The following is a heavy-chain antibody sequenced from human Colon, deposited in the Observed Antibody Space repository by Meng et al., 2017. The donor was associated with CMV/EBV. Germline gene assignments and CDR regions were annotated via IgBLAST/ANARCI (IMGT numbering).Heavy chain of an antibody. CDR2: FDPRGDGT. D-gene: IGHD4-11*01. CDR3: ARDNSNWSTDF. V-gene: IGHV1-46*01. Sequence: SCTTSGYKFRYGSMHWMRQDPGQGLEWMGIFDPRGDGTNYAGNFVGRFTMTADMSTNTMHMELSSLRSDDTAVYYCARDNSNWSTDFWGQGTLVTVSS. CDR1: GYKFRYGS. J-gene: IGHJ4*02.